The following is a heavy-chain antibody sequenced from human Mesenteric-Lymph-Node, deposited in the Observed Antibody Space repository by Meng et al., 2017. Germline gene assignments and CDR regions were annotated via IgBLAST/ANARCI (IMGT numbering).Heavy chain of an antibody. Sequence: GESLKISCAASGFTFSDYYMSWIRQAPGKGLEWVSYISSSGSTIYYADSVKGRFTISRDNAKNSLYLQMNSLRAEDTAVYYCARDSGSTYYDILTGLIDYWGQGTLVTVSS. CDR1: GFTFSDYY. CDR3: ARDSGSTYYDILTGLIDY. CDR2: ISSSGSTI. J-gene: IGHJ4*02. D-gene: IGHD3-9*01. V-gene: IGHV3-11*04.